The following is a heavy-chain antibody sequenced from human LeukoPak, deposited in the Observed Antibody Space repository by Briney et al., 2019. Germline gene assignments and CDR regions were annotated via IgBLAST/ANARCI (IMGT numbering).Heavy chain of an antibody. CDR2: TTHSGST. Sequence: SETLSLTCAVYGDSVRLYNWNWIRQPPGKGLEWIGKTTHSGSTAHNPSLKSRVTMSIDKSKNQLSLQLTSVTAADTAVYFCARGEALREAKNHWWFDLWGRGTLVTVSS. D-gene: IGHD5-24*01. J-gene: IGHJ2*01. CDR1: GDSVRLYN. V-gene: IGHV4-34*01. CDR3: ARGEALREAKNHWWFDL.